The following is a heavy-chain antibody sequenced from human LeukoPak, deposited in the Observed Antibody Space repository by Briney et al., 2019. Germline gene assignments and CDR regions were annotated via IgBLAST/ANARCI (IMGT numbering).Heavy chain of an antibody. J-gene: IGHJ4*02. CDR3: ARHRNDFWSGYLFDY. V-gene: IGHV4-39*01. D-gene: IGHD3-3*01. CDR2: IYYSGST. Sequence: SETLSLTCTVSGGSISGSSYYWGWIRQPPGKGLEWIGSIYYSGSTYYNPSLKSRVTISVDTSKNQFSLKLSSVTAADTAVYYCARHRNDFWSGYLFDYWGQGTLVTVSS. CDR1: GGSISGSSYY.